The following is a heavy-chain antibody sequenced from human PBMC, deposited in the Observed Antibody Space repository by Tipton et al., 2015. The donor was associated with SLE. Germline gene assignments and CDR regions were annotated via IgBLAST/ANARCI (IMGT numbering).Heavy chain of an antibody. V-gene: IGHV4-39*07. CDR1: GGSITSSSYF. CDR2: INTGGGT. D-gene: IGHD2-2*02. J-gene: IGHJ3*02. CDR3: VRALWLDKDFAVVPPGIRLRAFDI. Sequence: TLSLTCTVSGGSITSSSYFWGWIRQSPGKGLEWIGNINTGGGTYRNPSLMSRVTISVDTSKTQFSLIVTSVTAADTAVYYCVRALWLDKDFAVVPPGIRLRAFDIWGQGTMVTVSS.